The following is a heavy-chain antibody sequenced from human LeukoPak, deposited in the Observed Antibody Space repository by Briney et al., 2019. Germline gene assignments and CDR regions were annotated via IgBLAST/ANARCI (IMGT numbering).Heavy chain of an antibody. J-gene: IGHJ4*02. CDR3: ARGGYSGVY. V-gene: IGHV3-74*01. CDR2: ISTDGSST. D-gene: IGHD5-12*01. CDR1: GFTFSSYW. Sequence: GGSLRLSCAASGFTFSSYWMNWVRQAPGKGLVWVSRISTDGSSTTYADSVKGRFTISRDNAKDTLYLQMDSLRAEDTAVYYCARGGYSGVYGGQGTLVTVSS.